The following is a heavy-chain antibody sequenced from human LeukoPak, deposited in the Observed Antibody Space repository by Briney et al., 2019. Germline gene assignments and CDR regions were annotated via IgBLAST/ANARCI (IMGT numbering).Heavy chain of an antibody. J-gene: IGHJ5*02. CDR1: GGSISSGSYY. Sequence: PSETLSLTCTVPGGSISSGSYYWSWIRQPAGKGLEWIGRIYTSGSTNYNPSLKSRVTISVDTSKSQFSLKLSSVTAADTAVYYCARGAYGDCPWGQGTLVTVSS. V-gene: IGHV4-61*02. CDR3: ARGAYGDCP. CDR2: IYTSGST. D-gene: IGHD4-17*01.